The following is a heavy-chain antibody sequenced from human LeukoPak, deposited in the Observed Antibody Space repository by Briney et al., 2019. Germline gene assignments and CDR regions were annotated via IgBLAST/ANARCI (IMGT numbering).Heavy chain of an antibody. V-gene: IGHV3-21*06. J-gene: IGHJ3*02. Sequence: PGGSLRLSCAASRFIFSSYTMNWVRQAPGKGLEWVSSISAASNYIYYAESVKGRFTISRENTKNSLFLQMNSLRAEDTAVYYCARDRPPYDDADYVGAFDIWGQGTMVTVSS. CDR3: ARDRPPYDDADYVGAFDI. CDR1: RFIFSSYT. CDR2: ISAASNYI. D-gene: IGHD4-17*01.